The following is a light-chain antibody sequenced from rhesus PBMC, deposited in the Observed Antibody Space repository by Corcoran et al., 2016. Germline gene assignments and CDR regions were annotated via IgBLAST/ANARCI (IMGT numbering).Light chain of an antibody. CDR3: IQYTHIPYS. Sequence: DVVMTQSPLALPITPGQPASISSRSSQSLVHSNEKTYLSWFQQKTGHPPRLQSYKVSNRYSGVPDRFSGSGAGTDFTLQISRVQADVVGVYCCIQYTHIPYSFGQGTKVEIK. J-gene: IGKJ2*01. CDR2: KVS. V-gene: IGKV2-65*01. CDR1: QSLVHSNEKTY.